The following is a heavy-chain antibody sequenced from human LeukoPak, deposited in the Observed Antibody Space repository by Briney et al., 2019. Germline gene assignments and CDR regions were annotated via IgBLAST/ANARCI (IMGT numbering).Heavy chain of an antibody. J-gene: IGHJ4*02. CDR3: AKGREMATIEDY. D-gene: IGHD5-24*01. CDR2: ISGSGGST. CDR1: GFTFSSYA. Sequence: GGSLRLSCAASGFTFSSYAMSWVRQAPGEGLEWVSAISGSGGSTYYADSVKGRFTISRDNSKNTLYLQMNSLRAEDTAVYYCAKGREMATIEDYWGQGTLVTASS. V-gene: IGHV3-23*01.